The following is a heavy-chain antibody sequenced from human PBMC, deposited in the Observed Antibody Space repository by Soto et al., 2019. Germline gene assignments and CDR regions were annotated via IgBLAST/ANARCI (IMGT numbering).Heavy chain of an antibody. CDR2: IIPIFGTA. J-gene: IGHJ6*02. V-gene: IGHV1-69*13. CDR3: ARADGGKSAYYYYYGMDV. D-gene: IGHD2-15*01. CDR1: GGTFSSYA. Sequence: SVKVSCKASGGTFSSYAISWVRQAPGQGLEWMGGIIPIFGTANYAQKFQGRVTITADESTSTAYMELSSLRSEDTAVYYCARADGGKSAYYYYYGMDVWGQGTTVTVSS.